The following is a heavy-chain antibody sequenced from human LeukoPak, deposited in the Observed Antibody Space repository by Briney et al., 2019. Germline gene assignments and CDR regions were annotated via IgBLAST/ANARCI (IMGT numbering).Heavy chain of an antibody. D-gene: IGHD3-10*01. CDR1: GGSFSGYY. CDR2: INHSGST. V-gene: IGHV4-34*01. CDR3: ARGKGNYYGSGSLRWFDP. J-gene: IGHJ5*02. Sequence: SETLSLTCAVYGGSFSGYYWSWIRQPPGKGLEWIGEINHSGSTNYNPSLKSRVTISVDTSKNQFSLKLSSVTAADTAVYYCARGKGNYYGSGSLRWFDPWGQGTLVTVSS.